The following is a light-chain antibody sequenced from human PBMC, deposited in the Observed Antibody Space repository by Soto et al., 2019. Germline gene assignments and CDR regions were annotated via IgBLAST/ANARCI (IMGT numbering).Light chain of an antibody. J-gene: IGKJ2*01. CDR2: RAS. Sequence: DIQMTQSPSTLSASVGDRVTITCRASQSISSWLAWYQQKPGKAPKLLIYRASRLGNGVPSRFSGSGSGTEFTLTISSLQPDDFATYCCQKYDSSVYTFGQGTKLEIK. CDR3: QKYDSSVYT. V-gene: IGKV1-5*03. CDR1: QSISSW.